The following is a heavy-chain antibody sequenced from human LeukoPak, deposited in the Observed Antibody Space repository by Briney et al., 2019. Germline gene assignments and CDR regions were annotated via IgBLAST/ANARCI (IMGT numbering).Heavy chain of an antibody. CDR1: GFTFSSYS. Sequence: PGGSLRLSCAASGFTFSSYSPNWVRQAPGKGLEWVSSISSSSNYIYYADSVKGRFTISRDNAKNSLYLQMNSLRAEDTAVYYCARDRYYDYVWGSYRYTGYFDYWGQGTLVTVSS. V-gene: IGHV3-21*01. CDR3: ARDRYYDYVWGSYRYTGYFDY. D-gene: IGHD3-16*02. J-gene: IGHJ4*02. CDR2: ISSSSNYI.